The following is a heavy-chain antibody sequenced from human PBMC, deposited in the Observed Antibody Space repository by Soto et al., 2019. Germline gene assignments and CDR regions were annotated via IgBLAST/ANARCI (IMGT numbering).Heavy chain of an antibody. J-gene: IGHJ6*03. D-gene: IGHD6-6*01. Sequence: QVQLVQSGAEVKKPGSSVKVSCKASGGTFSSYTIGWVRQAPGQGLEWMGRIIPILGIANYAQKFQGRVTITADKYTSPTYMELSSLRSEDTAVDYCAGDQAARPYRDSYYLDVWGKGTTVTVSS. V-gene: IGHV1-69*08. CDR1: GGTFSSYT. CDR2: IIPILGIA. CDR3: AGDQAARPYRDSYYLDV.